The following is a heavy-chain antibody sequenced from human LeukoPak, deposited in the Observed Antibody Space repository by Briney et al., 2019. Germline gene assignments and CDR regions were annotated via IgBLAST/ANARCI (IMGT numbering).Heavy chain of an antibody. CDR3: ATAFRCTNGVCYTKSWFDP. D-gene: IGHD2-8*01. Sequence: GASVKVSCKASGYTFTSYYMHWVRQAPGQGLEWMGIINPSGGSTIYAQKFQGRVTMTEDTSTDTAYMELSSLRSEDTAVYYCATAFRCTNGVCYTKSWFDPWGQGTLVTVSS. V-gene: IGHV1-46*01. CDR1: GYTFTSYY. CDR2: INPSGGST. J-gene: IGHJ5*02.